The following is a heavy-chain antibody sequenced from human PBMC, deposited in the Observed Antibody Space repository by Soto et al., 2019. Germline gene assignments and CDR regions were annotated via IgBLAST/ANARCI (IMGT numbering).Heavy chain of an antibody. CDR2: INHSGST. CDR1: GGSFSGYY. CDR3: ARAGRRKGSSWVYYYYYYGMDV. J-gene: IGHJ6*02. Sequence: SETLSLTCAVYGGSFSGYYWSWIRQPPGKGLEWIGEINHSGSTNYNPSLKSRVTISVDTSKNQFSLKLSSVTAADTAVYYCARAGRRKGSSWVYYYYYYGMDVWGQGTTVTVSS. V-gene: IGHV4-34*01. D-gene: IGHD6-13*01.